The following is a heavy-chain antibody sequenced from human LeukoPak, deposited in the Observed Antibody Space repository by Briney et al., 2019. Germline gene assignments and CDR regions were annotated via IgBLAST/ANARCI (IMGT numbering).Heavy chain of an antibody. Sequence: GGSLRLSCSASGFIFSNYWMTWVRQTPGKGLEWVANIKQDGSETDYVDSVKGRFTISRDNAKKSLYLQMSSLRAEDTAVYYCVRDIIILKSWGQGTLVTVSS. V-gene: IGHV3-7*01. CDR2: IKQDGSET. CDR1: GFIFSNYW. J-gene: IGHJ1*01. D-gene: IGHD3-10*01. CDR3: VRDIIILKS.